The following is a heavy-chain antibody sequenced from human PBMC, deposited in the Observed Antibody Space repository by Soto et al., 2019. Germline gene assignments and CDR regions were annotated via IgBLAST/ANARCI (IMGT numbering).Heavy chain of an antibody. Sequence: GGSLRLSCAASGFTFSSYGMHWVRQAPGKGLEWVAVISYDGSNKYYADSVKGRFTISRDNSKNTLYLQMTSLRAEDTAVYYCAKDVDDSSGYYYVGLYYFDYWGQGTLVTVSS. V-gene: IGHV3-30*18. CDR2: ISYDGSNK. CDR3: AKDVDDSSGYYYVGLYYFDY. CDR1: GFTFSSYG. J-gene: IGHJ4*02. D-gene: IGHD3-22*01.